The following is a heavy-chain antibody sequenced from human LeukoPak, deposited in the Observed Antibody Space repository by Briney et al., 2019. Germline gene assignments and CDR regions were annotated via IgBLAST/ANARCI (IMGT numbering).Heavy chain of an antibody. V-gene: IGHV1-69*05. CDR2: IIPIFGTA. CDR1: GYTFTGYY. CDR3: ASGGTLDYYDSSGYAAFDI. Sequence: SVKVSCKASGYTFTGYYMHWVRQAPGQGLEWMGRIIPIFGTANYAQKFQGRVTITTDESTSTAYMELSSLRSEDTAVYYCASGGTLDYYDSSGYAAFDIWGQGTMVTVSS. J-gene: IGHJ3*02. D-gene: IGHD3-22*01.